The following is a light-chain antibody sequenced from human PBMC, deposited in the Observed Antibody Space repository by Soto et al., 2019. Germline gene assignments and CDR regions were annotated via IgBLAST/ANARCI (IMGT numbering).Light chain of an antibody. Sequence: QAVVTQEPSLTVSPGGTVTLTCASNTGAVTSGYYPNWFQQKPGQAPRALIYNTFYRHSWTPARFSGSFIGGKAALTLSGVQPEDEADYFCLLYYGGALVFGGGTKLTVL. CDR3: LLYYGGALV. CDR1: TGAVTSGYY. J-gene: IGLJ3*02. CDR2: NTF. V-gene: IGLV7-43*01.